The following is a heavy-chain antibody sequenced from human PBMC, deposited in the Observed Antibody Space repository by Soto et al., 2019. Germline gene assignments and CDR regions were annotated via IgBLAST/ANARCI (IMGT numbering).Heavy chain of an antibody. CDR3: ARRERAAGTDWWFDP. CDR1: GDSISSRSFH. CDR2: IYYSGST. V-gene: IGHV4-39*01. J-gene: IGHJ5*02. Sequence: SVTPCLTCTFTGDSISSRSFHGVLIRQPPGNGREWIGSIYYSGSTYYSPSLKSRVTISVDTSKNQFSLKLSSVTAADTAVYYCARRERAAGTDWWFDPWGQGTLVTVSS. D-gene: IGHD6-13*01.